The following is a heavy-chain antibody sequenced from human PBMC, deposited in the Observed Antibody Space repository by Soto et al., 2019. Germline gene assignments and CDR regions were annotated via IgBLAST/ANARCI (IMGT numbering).Heavy chain of an antibody. CDR1: GFTFSSYA. V-gene: IGHV3-23*01. D-gene: IGHD3-9*01. CDR3: AKVLEIYDILTDSYFDY. Sequence: PGGSLRLSCAASGFTFSSYAMSWVRQAPGKGLEWVSAISGSGGSTYYADSVKGRFTISRDNSKNTLYLQMNSLRAEDTAVYYCAKVLEIYDILTDSYFDYWGQGTLVTVSS. CDR2: ISGSGGST. J-gene: IGHJ4*02.